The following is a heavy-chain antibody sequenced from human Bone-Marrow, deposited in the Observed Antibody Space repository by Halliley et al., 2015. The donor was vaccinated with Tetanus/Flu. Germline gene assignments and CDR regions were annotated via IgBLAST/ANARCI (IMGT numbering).Heavy chain of an antibody. CDR1: GFSFTTHT. Sequence: SLRLSCAASGFSFTTHTMKWVRQAPGKGLEWVASITSSSTYTYYADSVKGRFTISRDNAKNSLYLQMNSLRAEDTAVYYCASLPPNYWGQGNLVTVSS. CDR3: ASLPPNY. V-gene: IGHV3-21*01. CDR2: ITSSSTYT. J-gene: IGHJ4*02.